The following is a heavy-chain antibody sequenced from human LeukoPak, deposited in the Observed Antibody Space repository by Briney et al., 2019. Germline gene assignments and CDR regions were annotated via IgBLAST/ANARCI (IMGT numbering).Heavy chain of an antibody. CDR2: INHSGST. CDR3: ARGTVGATTTWFDP. V-gene: IGHV4-39*07. D-gene: IGHD1-26*01. J-gene: IGHJ5*02. CDR1: GGSITSSNYF. Sequence: PSETLSLTCTVSGGSITSSNYFWGWIRQPPGKGLEWIGEINHSGSTNYNPSLKSRVTISVDTSKNQFSLKLSSVTAADTAVYYCARGTVGATTTWFDPWGQGTLVTVSS.